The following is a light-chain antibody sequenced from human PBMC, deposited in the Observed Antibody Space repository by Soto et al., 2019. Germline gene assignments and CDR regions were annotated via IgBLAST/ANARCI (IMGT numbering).Light chain of an antibody. CDR2: GAS. J-gene: IGKJ4*01. Sequence: EIVLTQSPGTLSLSPGERATLSCRGSRSLSISYLAWYQQKPGQAPRLLIYGASSRATGIPDRFSGSGSGTDFTLTISRLEPEDFAVYYCRQYGSSPLTFGAGTKVEIK. V-gene: IGKV3-20*01. CDR1: RSLSISY. CDR3: RQYGSSPLT.